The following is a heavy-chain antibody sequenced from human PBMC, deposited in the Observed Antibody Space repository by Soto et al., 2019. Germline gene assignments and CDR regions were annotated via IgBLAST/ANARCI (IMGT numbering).Heavy chain of an antibody. V-gene: IGHV1-45*01. CDR3: AGTYGSGTVYNRNYYGMDV. CDR2: IRPFKGDT. CDR1: STSTHRF. Sequence: QEQLVQSGAEVKKTGSSVKLSCRSTSTHRFLHWVRQAPGQPLEWVGWIRPFKGDTNYAQKFQDRVTITRDRSLTTTYMELRTLTSEDTGIYYCAGTYGSGTVYNRNYYGMDVWGQGTAVTVSS. D-gene: IGHD3-10*01. J-gene: IGHJ6*02.